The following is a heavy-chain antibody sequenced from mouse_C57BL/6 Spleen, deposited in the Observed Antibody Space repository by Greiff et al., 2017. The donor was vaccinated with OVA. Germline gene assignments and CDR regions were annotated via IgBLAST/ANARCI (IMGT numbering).Heavy chain of an antibody. D-gene: IGHD2-1*01. CDR1: GFNIKDDY. V-gene: IGHV14-4*01. J-gene: IGHJ4*01. CDR2: IDPENGDT. CDR3: TTRLLWYPKLTGTEAMDY. Sequence: EVQLQQSGAELARPGASVKLSCTASGFNIKDDYMHWVKQRPEQGLEWIGWIDPENGDTEYASKFQGKATITADTSSNTAYLQLSSLTSEDTAVYYCTTRLLWYPKLTGTEAMDYWGQGTSVTVSS.